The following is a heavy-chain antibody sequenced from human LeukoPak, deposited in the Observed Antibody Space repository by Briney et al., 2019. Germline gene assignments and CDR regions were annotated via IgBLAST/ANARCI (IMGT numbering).Heavy chain of an antibody. Sequence: PSETLSLTCTVSGGSISSSIYYWGWIRQSPGKGLEWIGSIYYSGSTYYNPSLKSRVTLSVDTSKNQYSLKVTSVTAADTAVYHCARSGWLPSWGGAFDIWGQGTMVTVSS. J-gene: IGHJ3*02. D-gene: IGHD3-22*01. V-gene: IGHV4-39*07. CDR1: GGSISSSIYY. CDR3: ARSGWLPSWGGAFDI. CDR2: IYYSGST.